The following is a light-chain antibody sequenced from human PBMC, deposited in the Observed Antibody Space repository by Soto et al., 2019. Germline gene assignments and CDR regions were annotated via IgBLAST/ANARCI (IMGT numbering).Light chain of an antibody. V-gene: IGLV2-14*03. CDR3: SSYTSSSTHV. Sequence: QSALTQPASVSGSPGQSITISCTGSSSDVGAYNFVSWYQQHPGKVPRLMIFDVSSRPSGVSDRFSGSKSGNTASLTISGLQAGDEGDYYCSSYTSSSTHVFGTGTKLTVL. J-gene: IGLJ1*01. CDR1: SSDVGAYNF. CDR2: DVS.